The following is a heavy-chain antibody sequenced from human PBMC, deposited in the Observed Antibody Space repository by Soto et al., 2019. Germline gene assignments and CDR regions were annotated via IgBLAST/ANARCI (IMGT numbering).Heavy chain of an antibody. Sequence: QVQLVQSGAEVKKPGSSVKVSCKVSGDTFNSHAITWVRQAPGQGLEWMGRIIPMLGTANYAQKFQGRVMITADTSTSTAYMEGGSLRSEDTAVYYCARSKGVGLVVDAFDIWGRGTMVDGSS. J-gene: IGHJ3*02. D-gene: IGHD2-8*01. CDR2: IIPMLGTA. V-gene: IGHV1-69*06. CDR1: GDTFNSHA. CDR3: ARSKGVGLVVDAFDI.